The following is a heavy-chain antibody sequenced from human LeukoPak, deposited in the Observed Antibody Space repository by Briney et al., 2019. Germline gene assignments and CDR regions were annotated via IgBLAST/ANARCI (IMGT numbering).Heavy chain of an antibody. Sequence: QPGGSLRLSCAASGFTITAYAMSWVRQSPGKGLEWVSGIGITSEYIHYADSVKGRFTISRDNSKNTVYLEMSSLRAEDAAVYYCAKDSNGDYVGAFDIWGQGTMVTVSS. CDR3: AKDSNGDYVGAFDI. D-gene: IGHD4-17*01. CDR1: GFTITAYA. V-gene: IGHV3-23*01. J-gene: IGHJ3*02. CDR2: IGITSEYI.